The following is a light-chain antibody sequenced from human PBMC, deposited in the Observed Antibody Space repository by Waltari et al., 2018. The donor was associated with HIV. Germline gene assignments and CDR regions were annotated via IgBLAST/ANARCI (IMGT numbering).Light chain of an antibody. CDR2: EVT. V-gene: IGLV2-14*01. CDR1: NRDIGGFDY. CDR3: SSYTRSTTLV. Sequence: QSALTQPASVSGSPGPSITISCTGTNRDIGGFDYVSWYQQYPGSAPKLIIFEVTNRPSGISDRFSASKSGTTASLTISGLQAEDAADYYCSSYTRSTTLVFGGGTKVTVL. J-gene: IGLJ2*01.